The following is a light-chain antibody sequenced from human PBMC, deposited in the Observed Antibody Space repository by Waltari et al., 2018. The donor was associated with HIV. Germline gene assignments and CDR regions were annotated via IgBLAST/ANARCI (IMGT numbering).Light chain of an antibody. V-gene: IGLV6-57*03. Sequence: FILTQPHSVSGSPGKTVNISCTRSSGSIASNCVQWFQQRPGSAPINVIYQNNQRASGVADRFSCSIDRSSNSASLTISGLKTEDEADFFCQSYDTSNSHWVFGGGTKLTVL. CDR3: QSYDTSNSHWV. CDR2: QNN. CDR1: SGSIASNC. J-gene: IGLJ3*02.